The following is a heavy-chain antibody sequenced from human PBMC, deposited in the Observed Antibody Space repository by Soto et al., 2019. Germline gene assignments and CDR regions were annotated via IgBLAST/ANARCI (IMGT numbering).Heavy chain of an antibody. D-gene: IGHD3-9*01. J-gene: IGHJ6*02. CDR3: ARDSERYFDWLLYYYGMDV. Sequence: LYSLYQAPEKRLEWMGWINAGNGNTKYSQKFQGRVTITRDTSASTAYMELSSLRSEDTAVYYCARDSERYFDWLLYYYGMDVWGQGTTVTVSS. CDR2: INAGNGNT. V-gene: IGHV1-3*01.